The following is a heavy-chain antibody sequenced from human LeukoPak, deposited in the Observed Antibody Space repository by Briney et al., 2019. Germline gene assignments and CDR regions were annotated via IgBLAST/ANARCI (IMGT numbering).Heavy chain of an antibody. CDR1: GGSISSSNW. CDR2: IYHSGST. J-gene: IGHJ4*02. D-gene: IGHD3-22*01. CDR3: AIHKYYYDSSGYRRRFTGMNRIDY. V-gene: IGHV4-4*02. Sequence: SGTLSLTCAVSGGSISSSNWWSWVRQPPGKGLEWIGEIYHSGSTNYNPSLKSRVTISVDTSKKQFSLKLSSVTAADTAVYYCAIHKYYYDSSGYRRRFTGMNRIDYWGQGTLVTVSS.